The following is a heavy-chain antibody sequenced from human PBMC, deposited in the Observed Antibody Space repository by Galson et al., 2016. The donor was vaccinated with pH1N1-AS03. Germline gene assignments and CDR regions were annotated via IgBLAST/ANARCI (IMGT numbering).Heavy chain of an antibody. J-gene: IGHJ4*02. CDR1: GFGFSNYW. Sequence: SLRLSCAASGFGFSNYWMNWVRQAPGKGLEWVANIKKDGSESLYVDSVKGRFVISRDNAKNSLYLQMNSLRAEDTGFYYCVAGAGWLFDYWGQGVLVTVSS. CDR3: VAGAGWLFDY. CDR2: IKKDGSES. V-gene: IGHV3-7*01. D-gene: IGHD6-19*01.